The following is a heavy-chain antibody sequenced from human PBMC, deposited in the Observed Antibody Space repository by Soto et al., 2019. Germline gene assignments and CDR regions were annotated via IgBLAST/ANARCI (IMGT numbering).Heavy chain of an antibody. J-gene: IGHJ6*02. D-gene: IGHD1-26*01. Sequence: GGSLRLSCAASGFTFSSYSMNWVRQAPGKGLEWVSSISSSSSYIYYADSVKGRFTISRDNAKNSLYLQMNSLRAEDTAVYYCARVAQGDYYHYGMDVWGQGTTVTVSS. CDR3: ARVAQGDYYHYGMDV. CDR1: GFTFSSYS. CDR2: ISSSSSYI. V-gene: IGHV3-21*01.